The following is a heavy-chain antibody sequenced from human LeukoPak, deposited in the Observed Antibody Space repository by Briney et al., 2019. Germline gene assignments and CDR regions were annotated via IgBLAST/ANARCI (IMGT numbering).Heavy chain of an antibody. J-gene: IGHJ3*02. V-gene: IGHV5-51*01. CDR1: GYIFTSYL. CDR3: ARRASGYDKYDAFDI. D-gene: IGHD5-12*01. CDR2: IYPGDSDT. Sequence: GESLKISCKGSGYIFTSYLIGWVRQIPGKGLEWMGIIYPGDSDTRYSPPFQGQVTISADKSISTAYLQWGSLKASDTAMYYCARRASGYDKYDAFDIWGQGTMVTVSS.